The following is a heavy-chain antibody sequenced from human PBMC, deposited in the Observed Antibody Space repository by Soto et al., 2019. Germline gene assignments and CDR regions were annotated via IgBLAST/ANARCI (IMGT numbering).Heavy chain of an antibody. D-gene: IGHD5-12*01. V-gene: IGHV4-30-4*01. CDR1: GGSVSSGDYY. Sequence: PSETLSLTCTVSGGSVSSGDYYWSWIRQSPGKGLEWIGYIYYSGSTYYNPSLKSRVIISVDMSKNQFSLKLSSVTAADTAVYYCARGDIVATIFPYWGQGTLVTVSS. CDR3: ARGDIVATIFPY. CDR2: IYYSGST. J-gene: IGHJ4*02.